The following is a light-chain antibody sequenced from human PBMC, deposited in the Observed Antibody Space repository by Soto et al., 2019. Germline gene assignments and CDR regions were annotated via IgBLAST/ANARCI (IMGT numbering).Light chain of an antibody. CDR2: DAS. J-gene: IGKJ1*01. Sequence: EIVMTQSPATLSLSPGERATLSCRASQSVSSYLAWYQQKPGQAPRLLIYDASNRATGIPARFSGSGSGTDFTLTISSLEPDDFGTYYCQEYNSYTGTFGPGTKVDIK. CDR3: QEYNSYTGT. CDR1: QSVSSY. V-gene: IGKV3-11*01.